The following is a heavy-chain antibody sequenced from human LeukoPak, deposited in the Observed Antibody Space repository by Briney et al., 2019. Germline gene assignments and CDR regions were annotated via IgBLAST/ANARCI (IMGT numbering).Heavy chain of an antibody. CDR2: TYYRSKWYN. J-gene: IGHJ4*02. Sequence: SQTLSLTCAISGYSVSSNRASWTSIRQSPSRGLEWLGRTYYRSKWYNDYAVSLKSRISINPDTSKNQFSLQLNSVTPEDTAVYYWSRSDGASDFDYWGQGTLVTVSS. D-gene: IGHD5-24*01. CDR3: SRSDGASDFDY. CDR1: GYSVSSNRAS. V-gene: IGHV6-1*01.